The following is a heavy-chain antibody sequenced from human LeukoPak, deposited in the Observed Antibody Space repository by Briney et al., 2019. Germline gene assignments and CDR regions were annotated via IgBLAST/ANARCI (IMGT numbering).Heavy chain of an antibody. Sequence: PRGALRDSRAASLFTFDDYPLHWVPQAPGEGLGWVSLISGDGGITYYADSVKGRLTLSRDNSKNYLYLQMKSLTTAGAACYYCGKDSGGVLLWFGELSRAEYFQHWGRGTLVSVSS. CDR3: GKDSGGVLLWFGELSRAEYFQH. D-gene: IGHD3-10*01. J-gene: IGHJ1*01. V-gene: IGHV3-43*02. CDR2: ISGDGGIT. CDR1: LFTFDDYP.